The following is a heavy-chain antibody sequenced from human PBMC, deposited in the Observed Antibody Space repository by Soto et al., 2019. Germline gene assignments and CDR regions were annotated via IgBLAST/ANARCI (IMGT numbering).Heavy chain of an antibody. Sequence: ASVKVSCKASGGTFSSYAISWVRQAPGQGLERMGGIIPIFGTANYAQKFQGRVTITADESTSTAYMEPSSLRSEDTAVYYCGRDTAMDTYYYYGMDVWGQGTTVTVSS. V-gene: IGHV1-69*13. CDR3: GRDTAMDTYYYYGMDV. D-gene: IGHD5-18*01. J-gene: IGHJ6*02. CDR2: IIPIFGTA. CDR1: GGTFSSYA.